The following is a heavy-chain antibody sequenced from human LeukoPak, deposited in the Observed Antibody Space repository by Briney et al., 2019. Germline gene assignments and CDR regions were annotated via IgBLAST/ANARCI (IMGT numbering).Heavy chain of an antibody. D-gene: IGHD5-12*01. CDR3: AKDPQIGIVATPSAGTYYFDY. CDR2: ISGSGGST. J-gene: IGHJ4*02. CDR1: GFTFSSYA. V-gene: IGHV3-23*01. Sequence: GGSLRLSCAASGFTFSSYAMSWVRQAPGKGLEWVSAISGSGGSTYYADSVKGRFTISRDNSKNTLYLQMNSLRAEDTAVYYCAKDPQIGIVATPSAGTYYFDYWGQGTLVTVSS.